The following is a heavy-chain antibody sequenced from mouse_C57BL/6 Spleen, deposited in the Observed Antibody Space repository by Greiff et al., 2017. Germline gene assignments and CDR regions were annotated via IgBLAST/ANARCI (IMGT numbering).Heavy chain of an antibody. V-gene: IGHV1-26*01. CDR3: ARGYYGSSFLGYFDY. CDR1: GYTFTDYY. D-gene: IGHD1-1*01. J-gene: IGHJ2*01. CDR2: INPNNGGT. Sequence: EVQLQQSGPELVKPGASVKISCKASGYTFTDYYMNWVKQSHGKSLEWIGDINPNNGGTSYNQKFKGRATLTVDKSSSTAYMELRSLTSEDSAVYYCARGYYGSSFLGYFDYWGQGTTLTVSS.